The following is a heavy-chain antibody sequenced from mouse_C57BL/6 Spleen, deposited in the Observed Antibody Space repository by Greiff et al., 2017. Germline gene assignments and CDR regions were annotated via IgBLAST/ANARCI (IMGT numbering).Heavy chain of an antibody. D-gene: IGHD2-5*01. Sequence: EVQLQQSVAELVRPGASVKLYCTASGFNIKNTYMRWVKQRPEQGLEWLGRSDPANGNTKYAPKFQGTATITADTSSNTAYLQLSSLTSEDTAIYYCARPFYRNYAYYWGQGTTLTVSS. J-gene: IGHJ2*01. V-gene: IGHV14-3*01. CDR3: ARPFYRNYAYY. CDR1: GFNIKNTY. CDR2: SDPANGNT.